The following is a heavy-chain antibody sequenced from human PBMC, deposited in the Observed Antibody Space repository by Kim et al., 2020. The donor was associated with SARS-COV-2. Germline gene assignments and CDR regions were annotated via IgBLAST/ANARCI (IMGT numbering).Heavy chain of an antibody. V-gene: IGHV1-46*01. CDR3: ARAFNGSGAGFDP. Sequence: ASVKVSCKASGHTFTSYYMHWVRQAPGQGLEWMGIINPSGGSTSYAHKFQGRVTMTRDTSTSTVYMELSSLRSEDTAVYYCARAFNGSGAGFDPWGQGTLVTVSS. CDR1: GHTFTSYY. D-gene: IGHD3-10*01. CDR2: INPSGGST. J-gene: IGHJ5*02.